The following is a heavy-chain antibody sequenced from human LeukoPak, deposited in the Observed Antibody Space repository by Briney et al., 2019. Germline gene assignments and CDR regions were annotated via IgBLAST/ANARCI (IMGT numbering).Heavy chain of an antibody. D-gene: IGHD7-27*01. CDR1: GFTFSVFY. Sequence: GGSLRLSCAASGFTFSVFYMSWIRQAPGEGLEWVSYISSSGSTIYYADSVKRRFTISRDNAKNSLYLQMNSLRAEDTAVYYCARGVWGYYYYMDVWGKGTTVTVSS. CDR3: ARGVWGYYYYMDV. CDR2: ISSSGSTI. V-gene: IGHV3-11*01. J-gene: IGHJ6*03.